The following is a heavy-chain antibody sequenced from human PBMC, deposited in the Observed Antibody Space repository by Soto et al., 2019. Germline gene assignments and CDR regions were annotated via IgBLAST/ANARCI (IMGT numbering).Heavy chain of an antibody. D-gene: IGHD5-18*01. CDR1: GGTFSSYA. V-gene: IGHV1-69*13. CDR2: ISPIFGTA. CDR3: ARDSDTAMVNAFDI. J-gene: IGHJ3*02. Sequence: ASVKVSCKASGGTFSSYAISWVRQAPGQGLEWMGGISPIFGTANYAQKFQSRVTITADESTSTAYMELRSLRSDDTAVYYCARDSDTAMVNAFDIWGQGTMVTVSS.